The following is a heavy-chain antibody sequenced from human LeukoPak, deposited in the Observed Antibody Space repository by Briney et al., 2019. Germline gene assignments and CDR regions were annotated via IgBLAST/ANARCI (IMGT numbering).Heavy chain of an antibody. D-gene: IGHD3-22*01. Sequence: ASVKVSCKASGYTFTSYDINWVRQATGQGLEWMGWMNPNSGNTGYAKKFQGRVTMTRNTSISTAYMELSSLRSEDTAVYYCARGPWYYYDSSGYYRPKYFQHWGQGTLVTVSS. CDR3: ARGPWYYYDSSGYYRPKYFQH. CDR2: MNPNSGNT. J-gene: IGHJ1*01. CDR1: GYTFTSYD. V-gene: IGHV1-8*01.